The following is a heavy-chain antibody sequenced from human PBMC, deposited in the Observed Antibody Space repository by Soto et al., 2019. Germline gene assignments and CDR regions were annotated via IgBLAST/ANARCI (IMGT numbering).Heavy chain of an antibody. CDR2: IDPSNSYT. CDR3: ASGLVMSSWYSV. D-gene: IGHD6-13*01. CDR1: GYSFTSYW. Sequence: CKGSGYSFTSYWISWVRQMPGKGLEWMGRIDPSNSYTNYSPSFQGHVTISADKSISTAYLQWSSLKASDTAMYYCASGLVMSSWYSVWGQGTLVTVSS. V-gene: IGHV5-10-1*01. J-gene: IGHJ4*02.